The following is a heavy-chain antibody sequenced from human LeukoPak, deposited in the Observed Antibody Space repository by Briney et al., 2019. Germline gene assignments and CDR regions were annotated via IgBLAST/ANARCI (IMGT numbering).Heavy chain of an antibody. CDR2: IYHSGST. D-gene: IGHD3-10*01. Sequence: SGTLSLTCAVSGGSISSSNWWSWVRPPPGKGLEWIGEIYHSGSTNYNPSLKSRVTISVDKSKNQFSLKLSSVTAADTAVYYCASVNYYGSGSHFDYWGQGTLVTVSS. V-gene: IGHV4-4*02. CDR1: GGSISSSNW. CDR3: ASVNYYGSGSHFDY. J-gene: IGHJ4*02.